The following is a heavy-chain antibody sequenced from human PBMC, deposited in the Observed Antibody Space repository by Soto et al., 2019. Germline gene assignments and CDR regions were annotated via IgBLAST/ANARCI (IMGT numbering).Heavy chain of an antibody. Sequence: QVQLVESGGGVVQPGRSLRLSCAASGFSFSTYGMHWVRQAPGKGLEWVAVIWYDGSNKYYGDSVKGRFTISRDNSKNTLYLQMNSRRAEDTAVYYCGGAVGPFDYWGQGTLVTVSS. CDR2: IWYDGSNK. J-gene: IGHJ4*02. D-gene: IGHD3-16*01. CDR1: GFSFSTYG. V-gene: IGHV3-33*01. CDR3: GGAVGPFDY.